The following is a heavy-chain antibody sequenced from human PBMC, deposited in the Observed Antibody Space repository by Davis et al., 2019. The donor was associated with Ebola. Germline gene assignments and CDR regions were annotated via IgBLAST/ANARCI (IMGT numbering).Heavy chain of an antibody. CDR2: ISGRGGTT. V-gene: IGHV3-23*01. CDR1: GFTFSSYA. D-gene: IGHD6-19*01. Sequence: GESLKISCAASGFTFSSYAMSWVRQAPGKGLEWVSGISGRGGTTYYANSVKGRFTISRDNSKNTLYLQMDSLGAEDTAIYYCTKGQWLVSEYFDLWGQGTLVTVSS. J-gene: IGHJ4*02. CDR3: TKGQWLVSEYFDL.